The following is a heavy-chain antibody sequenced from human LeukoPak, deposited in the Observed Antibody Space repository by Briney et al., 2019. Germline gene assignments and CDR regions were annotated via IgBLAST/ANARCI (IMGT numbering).Heavy chain of an antibody. CDR1: GFTFSSYA. V-gene: IGHV3-23*01. J-gene: IGHJ4*02. CDR3: AKVQTEYSSGWDTFDY. Sequence: GGSLRLSCAASGFTFSSYAMSWVRQAPGKGLEWVSAISGSGGSTYYADSVKGRFTISRDNSKNTLYLQMNSLRAEDTAVYYCAKVQTEYSSGWDTFDYWGQGTLVTVSS. D-gene: IGHD6-19*01. CDR2: ISGSGGST.